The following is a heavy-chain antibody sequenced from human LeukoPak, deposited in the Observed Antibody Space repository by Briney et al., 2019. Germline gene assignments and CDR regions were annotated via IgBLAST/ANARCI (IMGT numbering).Heavy chain of an antibody. CDR3: ARIHRYCSGGACYVLDN. CDR2: VYYRGST. J-gene: IGHJ4*02. Sequence: SETLSLTCVVSGGSVSGYYWGWIRQPPGRGLEWIGYVYYRGSTNYNPSFKSRITISVDMSRNQFSLQLSSVTAADTAVYYCARIHRYCSGGACYVLDNWGQGTLVAVSS. D-gene: IGHD2-15*01. V-gene: IGHV4-59*02. CDR1: GGSVSGYY.